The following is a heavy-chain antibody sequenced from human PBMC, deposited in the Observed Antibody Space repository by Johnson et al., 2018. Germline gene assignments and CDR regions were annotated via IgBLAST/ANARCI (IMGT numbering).Heavy chain of an antibody. CDR3: ATAIAAVGLAEYYQH. CDR2: IYPGNSDS. J-gene: IGHJ1*01. V-gene: IGHV5-51*01. CDR1: EYGYSFTSYW. Sequence: VQLVQCGAEMKKPGESLKISCQNSEYGYSFTSYWIAWVRQMPGKGLEWMGIIYPGNSDSRYSSSFQGLVTLPADKSISTPYLQWSSLKASDTAVYYCATAIAAVGLAEYYQHWGQGTLVSVSS. D-gene: IGHD6-13*01.